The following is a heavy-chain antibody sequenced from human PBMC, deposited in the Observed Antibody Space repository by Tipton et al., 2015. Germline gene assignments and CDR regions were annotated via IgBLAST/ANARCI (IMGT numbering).Heavy chain of an antibody. CDR3: ARSGDTYFDY. J-gene: IGHJ4*02. CDR2: IYYSATT. D-gene: IGHD5-18*01. CDR1: GDSLSRGTYY. V-gene: IGHV4-31*03. Sequence: TLSPTCSVSGDSLSRGTYYWTWIRQHPGKGLEWIGYIYYSATTYYNPSLKSRLTISLDRSKSHFSLQLSSVTAADTAVYYCARSGDTYFDYWGQGTLVTVSS.